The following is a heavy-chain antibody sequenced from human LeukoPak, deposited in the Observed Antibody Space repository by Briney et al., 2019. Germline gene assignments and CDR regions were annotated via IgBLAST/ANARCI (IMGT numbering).Heavy chain of an antibody. Sequence: PSQTLSLTCTVSGGSISSGDYYWSWIRQPPGKGLEWIGYIYYSGSTYYNPSLKSRVTISVDTSKNQFSLKLSSVTAADTAVYYCARGEGPPPYYYGSGTPDWFDPRGQGTLVTVSS. J-gene: IGHJ5*02. CDR3: ARGEGPPPYYYGSGTPDWFDP. V-gene: IGHV4-30-4*01. D-gene: IGHD3-10*01. CDR1: GGSISSGDYY. CDR2: IYYSGST.